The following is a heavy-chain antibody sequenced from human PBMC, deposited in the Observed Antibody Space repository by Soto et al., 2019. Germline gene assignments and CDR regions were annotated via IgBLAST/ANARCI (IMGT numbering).Heavy chain of an antibody. CDR1: GLTFKNVW. CDR2: IKSKADGETT. CDR3: NAYYEFWGGHPPL. V-gene: IGHV3-15*07. J-gene: IGHJ4*02. D-gene: IGHD3-3*01. Sequence: EVQLVESGGGLVKPGGSLGLSCAASGLTFKNVWMHWVRQAPGKGLEWVGRIKSKADGETTDYTAPVKDRFTISRDDSKNTLYLQMISMKTEATAVYYSNAYYEFWGGHPPLWGPGTLVTVSS.